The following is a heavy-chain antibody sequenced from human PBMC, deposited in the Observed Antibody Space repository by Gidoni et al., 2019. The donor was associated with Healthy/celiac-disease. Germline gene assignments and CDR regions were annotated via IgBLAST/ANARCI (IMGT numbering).Heavy chain of an antibody. D-gene: IGHD3-3*01. CDR2: ISYDGSNK. J-gene: IGHJ4*02. CDR3: AKDLRFLEWLPHNIDY. V-gene: IGHV3-30*18. CDR1: GFTFSRYG. Sequence: QVQLVESGGGVVQPGRSLRPSCAASGFTFSRYGMHWVRQAPGKGLEWVAVISYDGSNKYYADSVKGRFTISRDNSKNTLYLQMNSLRAEDTAVYYCAKDLRFLEWLPHNIDYWGQGTLVTVSS.